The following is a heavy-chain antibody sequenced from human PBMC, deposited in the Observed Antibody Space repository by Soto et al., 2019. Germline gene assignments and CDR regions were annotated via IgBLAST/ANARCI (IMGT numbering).Heavy chain of an antibody. J-gene: IGHJ4*02. V-gene: IGHV4-59*01. CDR3: ARGPFCSGGSCYFYYFDY. CDR1: GGSISNYY. Sequence: SETLSLTCTVSGGSISNYYWSWIRQPPGKGLEWIGYIYYSGSTNYNPSLKSRVTISLDTSKNQFSLKLSSVTAADTAVYYCARGPFCSGGSCYFYYFDYWAQGNLVPVS. D-gene: IGHD2-15*01. CDR2: IYYSGST.